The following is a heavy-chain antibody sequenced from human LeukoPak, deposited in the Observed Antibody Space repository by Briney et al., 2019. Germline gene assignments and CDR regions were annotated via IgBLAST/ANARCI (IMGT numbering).Heavy chain of an antibody. J-gene: IGHJ4*02. Sequence: SETLSLTCTVSGGSISTDSWNWIRQPPGKGLEWIGYINYSGSTNYNPSLKSRVTISVDTSKNQFSLKLSSVTAADTAVYYCARAAGPNYFDYWGQGTLVTASS. CDR3: ARAAGPNYFDY. V-gene: IGHV4-59*01. CDR1: GGSISTDS. CDR2: INYSGST.